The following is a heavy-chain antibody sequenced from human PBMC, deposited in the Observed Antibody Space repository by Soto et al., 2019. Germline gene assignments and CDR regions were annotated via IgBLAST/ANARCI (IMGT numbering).Heavy chain of an antibody. J-gene: IGHJ3*02. Sequence: QVQLQQWGAGLLKPSETLSLTCAVYGGFVSSGSYYWSWIRQPPGKGLEWIGEMSHSGGTHFNPSLKSPVTITVDTSKNKFSLRMSSVTAADTALYYCARVERGTVTTVVDAFDIWGPGTMVTVSS. CDR2: MSHSGGT. V-gene: IGHV4-34*01. CDR3: ARVERGTVTTVVDAFDI. D-gene: IGHD1-1*01. CDR1: GGFVSSGSYY.